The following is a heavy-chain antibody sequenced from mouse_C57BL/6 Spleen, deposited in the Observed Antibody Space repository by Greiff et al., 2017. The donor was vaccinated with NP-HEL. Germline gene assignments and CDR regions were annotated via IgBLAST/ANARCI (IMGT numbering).Heavy chain of an antibody. CDR2: ISDGGSYT. CDR1: GFTFSSYA. Sequence: EVKVVESGGGLVKPGGSLKLSCAASGFTFSSYAMSWVRQTPEKRLEWVATISDGGSYTYYPDNVKGRFTISRDNAKNNLYLQMSHLKSEDTAMYYCARGRIYFDVWGTGTTVTVSS. J-gene: IGHJ1*03. CDR3: ARGRIYFDV. V-gene: IGHV5-4*03. D-gene: IGHD1-1*01.